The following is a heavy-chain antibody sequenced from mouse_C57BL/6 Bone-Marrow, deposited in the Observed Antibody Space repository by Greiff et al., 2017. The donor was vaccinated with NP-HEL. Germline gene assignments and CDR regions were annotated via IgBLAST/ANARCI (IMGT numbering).Heavy chain of an antibody. CDR2: IDPSDSYT. CDR3: ARYRTAQATSYFDY. V-gene: IGHV1-69*01. CDR1: GYTFTSYW. Sequence: QVQLKQPGAELVMPGASVKLSCKASGYTFTSYWMHWVKQRPGQGLEWIGEIDPSDSYTNYNQKFKGKSTLTVDKSSSTAYMQLSSLTSEDSAVYYWARYRTAQATSYFDYWGQGTTLTVSS. J-gene: IGHJ2*01. D-gene: IGHD3-2*02.